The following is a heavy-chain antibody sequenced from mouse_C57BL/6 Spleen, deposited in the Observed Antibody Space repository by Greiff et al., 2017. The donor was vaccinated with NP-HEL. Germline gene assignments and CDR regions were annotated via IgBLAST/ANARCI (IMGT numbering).Heavy chain of an antibody. J-gene: IGHJ2*01. Sequence: SGPELVKPGASVKIPCKASGYTFTDYNMDWVKQSHGKSLEWIGDINPNNGGTIYNQKFKGKATLTVDKSSSTAYMELRSLTSEDAAVYYCARAAYYSIYYFDYWGQGTTLTVSS. D-gene: IGHD2-5*01. CDR1: GYTFTDYN. CDR2: INPNNGGT. V-gene: IGHV1-18*01. CDR3: ARAAYYSIYYFDY.